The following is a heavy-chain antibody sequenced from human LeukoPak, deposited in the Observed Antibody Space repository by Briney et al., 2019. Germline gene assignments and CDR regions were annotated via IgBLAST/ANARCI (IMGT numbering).Heavy chain of an antibody. Sequence: PGGSLRLSCAASGFTFSDYIMNWVRQAPGKGLEWVASISRNSTYIHYADSVKGRFTISRDNARNSLFLQMNSLRAEDTAIYYFASDEGYYFDSWGQGTQVTVSS. CDR3: ASDEGYYFDS. CDR1: GFTFSDYI. J-gene: IGHJ4*02. CDR2: ISRNSTYI. V-gene: IGHV3-21*01.